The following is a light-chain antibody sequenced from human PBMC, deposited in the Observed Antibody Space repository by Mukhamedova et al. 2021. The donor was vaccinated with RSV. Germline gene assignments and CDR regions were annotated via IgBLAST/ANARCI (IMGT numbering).Light chain of an antibody. Sequence: RSYYASWYQQKPGQAPVLVIYGKNNRPSGTPDRFSGSSSGNTASLTITGAQAEDEADYYCNSRDSSGNHYVFGTGTKVTVL. CDR2: GKN. CDR3: NSRDSSGNHYV. CDR1: RSYY. J-gene: IGLJ1*01. V-gene: IGLV3-19*01.